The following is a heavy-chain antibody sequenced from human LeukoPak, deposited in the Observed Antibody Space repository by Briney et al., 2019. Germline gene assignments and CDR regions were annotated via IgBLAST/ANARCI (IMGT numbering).Heavy chain of an antibody. CDR2: ISYDGSNK. Sequence: GGSLRLSCAASGFTFSSYAMHWVRQAPGKGLEWVAVISYDGSNKYYADSVKGRFTISRDNSKNTLYLQMNSLRAEDTAVFYCAREGQWLATDYWGQGTLVTVSS. CDR3: AREGQWLATDY. CDR1: GFTFSSYA. D-gene: IGHD6-19*01. V-gene: IGHV3-30-3*01. J-gene: IGHJ4*02.